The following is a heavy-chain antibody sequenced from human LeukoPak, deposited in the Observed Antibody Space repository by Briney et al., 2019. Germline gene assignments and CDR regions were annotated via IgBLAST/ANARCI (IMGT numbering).Heavy chain of an antibody. J-gene: IGHJ5*02. D-gene: IGHD6-19*01. CDR3: ARAPIAVAGMADWFDP. Sequence: GASVKVSCKASGGTFSSYAISWVRQAPGQGLEWMGGIIPIFGTANYAQKFQGRVTITADESTSTAYMELSSLRSEDTAVYYCARAPIAVAGMADWFDPWGQGTLVTVSS. CDR2: IIPIFGTA. CDR1: GGTFSSYA. V-gene: IGHV1-69*01.